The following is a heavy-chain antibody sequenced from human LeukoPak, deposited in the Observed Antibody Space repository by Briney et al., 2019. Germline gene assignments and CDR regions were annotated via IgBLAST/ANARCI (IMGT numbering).Heavy chain of an antibody. J-gene: IGHJ4*02. CDR1: GFILRNAW. CDR2: IKGKTDGGTT. D-gene: IGHD6-13*01. V-gene: IGHV3-15*06. CDR3: TTERGIAHLPLFDY. Sequence: GESLSLSCAVSGFILRNAWMSWVRQPPGEGLEWVGHIKGKTDGGTTSYTAPVKARFTISRADSENTVYLQMNSLTIESTAVYYCTTERGIAHLPLFDYCGQGTLVTVSS.